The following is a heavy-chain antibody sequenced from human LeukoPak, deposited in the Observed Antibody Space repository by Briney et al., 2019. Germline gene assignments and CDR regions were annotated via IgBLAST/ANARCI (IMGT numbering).Heavy chain of an antibody. CDR3: ARWSGLTRVRGGNPDSRNIDAFDI. V-gene: IGHV1-69*01. D-gene: IGHD3-10*01. CDR2: IIPIFGAA. Sequence: SSVKVSCKASGGTFSRYAISWVRQAPGQGLEWMGGIIPIFGAANYAQKFQGRVTITADESTSTAYMELSSLRSEDTAVYCCARWSGLTRVRGGNPDSRNIDAFDIWGQGTMVTVSS. J-gene: IGHJ3*02. CDR1: GGTFSRYA.